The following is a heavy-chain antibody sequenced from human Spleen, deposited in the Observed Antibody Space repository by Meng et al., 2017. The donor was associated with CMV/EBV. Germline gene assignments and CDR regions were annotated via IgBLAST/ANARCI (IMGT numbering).Heavy chain of an antibody. V-gene: IGHV4-34*01. D-gene: IGHD2-2*01. CDR2: SNHSGST. Sequence: GYCSGYYWSWMRQPPGKGLEWIGESNHSGSTNYNPALKSRVTISVDTSKIQFSLKLSSVTAADTAVYYCARGRRYRFVVVPAAIDYWGQGTLVTVSS. CDR1: GYCSGYY. J-gene: IGHJ4*02. CDR3: ARGRRYRFVVVPAAIDY.